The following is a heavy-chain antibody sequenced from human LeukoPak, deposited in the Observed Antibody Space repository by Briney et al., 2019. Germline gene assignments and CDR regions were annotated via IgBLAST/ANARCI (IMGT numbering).Heavy chain of an antibody. CDR3: ARDPTVTNFHDAFDI. D-gene: IGHD4-17*01. Sequence: GGFLRLSCAASGFTFSSYWMSWVRQAPGKGLEWVATIKQDGSQKEYVDSVKGRFTISRDNAENSLYLQMNSLRAEDTAVYYCARDPTVTNFHDAFDIWGQGTMVTVSS. CDR2: IKQDGSQK. V-gene: IGHV3-7*05. J-gene: IGHJ3*02. CDR1: GFTFSSYW.